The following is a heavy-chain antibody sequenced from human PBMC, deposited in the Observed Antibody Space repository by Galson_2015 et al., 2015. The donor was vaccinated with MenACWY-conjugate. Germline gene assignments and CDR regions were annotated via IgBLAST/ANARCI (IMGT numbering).Heavy chain of an antibody. D-gene: IGHD2-15*01. CDR2: ISGSGGST. CDR1: GFTFSSYA. J-gene: IGHJ4*02. V-gene: IGHV3-23*01. Sequence: SLRLSCAASGFTFSSYAMSWVRQAPGKGLEWVSAISGSGGSTYYADSVKGRFTTSRDNSKNTLYLQMNSLRAEDTAVYYCAKGYCSGGSCYFRYYFDYWGQGTLVTVSS. CDR3: AKGYCSGGSCYFRYYFDY.